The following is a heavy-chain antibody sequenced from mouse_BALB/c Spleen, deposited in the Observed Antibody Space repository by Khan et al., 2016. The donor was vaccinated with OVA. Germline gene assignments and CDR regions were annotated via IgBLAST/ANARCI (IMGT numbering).Heavy chain of an antibody. CDR2: ISSGGSYT. J-gene: IGHJ4*01. Sequence: EVQLQESGGDLVKPGGSLKLSCAASGFTFSSYGMSWVRQTPDKRLEWVATISSGGSYTYYPDSVKGRFTISRDNAKNTLYPQMSSLKSEDTAMYYCARLYAMDYWGQGTSVTVSS. CDR1: GFTFSSYG. V-gene: IGHV5-6*01. CDR3: ARLYAMDY.